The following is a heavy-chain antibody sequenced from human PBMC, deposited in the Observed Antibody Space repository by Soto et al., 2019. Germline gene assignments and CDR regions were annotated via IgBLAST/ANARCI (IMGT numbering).Heavy chain of an antibody. CDR1: GFTFTNYG. D-gene: IGHD6-19*01. Sequence: PGGSLRPSCAASGFTFTNYGMHWVRQAPGKGLEWVSALRDDAYDAYYADSVKGRFTISRDNPRNTLYLQMSSLRVEDTAVYYCARPYSSSSNWFGPWGQGTLVTVSS. J-gene: IGHJ5*02. V-gene: IGHV3-33*01. CDR2: LRDDAYDA. CDR3: ARPYSSSSNWFGP.